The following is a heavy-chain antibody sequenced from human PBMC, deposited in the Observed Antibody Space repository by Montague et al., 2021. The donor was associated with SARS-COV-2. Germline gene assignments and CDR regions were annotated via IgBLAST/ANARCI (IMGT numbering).Heavy chain of an antibody. V-gene: IGHV4-39*01. Sequence: SETLSLTCTVSGGSISNRNYYWGWVSQPPGKGLEWIGSMDYVGXPXYXXXXGXRVAISPDTSKSQLSLGLRSVTTTDTAAFYCVRGRRGTVFPFSPGAFDFWGQGTTVTVSS. CDR3: VRGRRGTVFPFSPGAFDF. D-gene: IGHD1-7*01. CDR2: MDYVGXP. J-gene: IGHJ3*01. CDR1: GGSISNRNYY.